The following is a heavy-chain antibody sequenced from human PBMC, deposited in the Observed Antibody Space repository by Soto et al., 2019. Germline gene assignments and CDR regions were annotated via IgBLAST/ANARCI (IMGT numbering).Heavy chain of an antibody. CDR2: IIPIFGTA. Sequence: SVKVSCKASGGTFSSSAISWVRQAPGQGLEWMGGIIPIFGTANYAQKFQGRVTITADESTSTAYMELSSLRSEETAVYYCAVAYCGGDCYLGYYVMDFWGQGTTVTVSS. V-gene: IGHV1-69*13. J-gene: IGHJ6*02. CDR3: AVAYCGGDCYLGYYVMDF. CDR1: GGTFSSSA. D-gene: IGHD2-21*02.